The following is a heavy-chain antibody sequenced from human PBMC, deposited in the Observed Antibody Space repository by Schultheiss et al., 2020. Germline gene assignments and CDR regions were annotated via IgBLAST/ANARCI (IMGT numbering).Heavy chain of an antibody. Sequence: GGSLRLSCAASGFTVSSNYMSWVRQAPGKGLEWVSVIYSGGSTYYADSVKGRFTISRDNSKNTLYLQMNSLRAEDTAVYYCAAGPGFASYYYYYMDVWGKGTTVNVSS. CDR2: IYSGGST. J-gene: IGHJ6*03. V-gene: IGHV3-53*01. CDR1: GFTVSSNY. CDR3: AAGPGFASYYYYYMDV.